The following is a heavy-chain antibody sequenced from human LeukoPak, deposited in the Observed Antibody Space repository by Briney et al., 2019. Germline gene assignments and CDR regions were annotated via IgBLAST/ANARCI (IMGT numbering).Heavy chain of an antibody. CDR1: GGPFSGYY. CDR2: IFHSGNS. V-gene: IGHV4-34*12. Sequence: ASETLSLTCAVYGGPFSGYYWGWLRQPPGKGLQWIGSIFHSGNSYYNPSLKSRVTISVDTSKNQFSLKVNSVTAADTAVYYCARDQGYYGSGSYSWPYYYYYMDVWGKGTTVTISS. CDR3: ARDQGYYGSGSYSWPYYYYYMDV. J-gene: IGHJ6*03. D-gene: IGHD3-10*01.